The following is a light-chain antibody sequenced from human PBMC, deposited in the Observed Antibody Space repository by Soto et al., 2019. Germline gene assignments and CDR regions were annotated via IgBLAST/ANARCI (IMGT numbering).Light chain of an antibody. V-gene: IGKV3-15*01. J-gene: IGKJ5*01. CDR1: QSVSSD. CDR2: GAS. CDR3: QQYNNWPFT. Sequence: EIVMTQSPATLSVSPGERATRSCRASQSVSSDLAWYQQKPGQAPRLLIYGASTRATGFPARFSGSGSGTDFTLTISSLQSEDFAVYYCQQYNNWPFTFGQGTRLEIK.